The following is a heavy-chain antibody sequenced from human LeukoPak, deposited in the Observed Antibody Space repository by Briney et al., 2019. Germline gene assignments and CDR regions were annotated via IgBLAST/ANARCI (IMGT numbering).Heavy chain of an antibody. CDR2: VIPILGIA. D-gene: IGHD6-13*01. V-gene: IGHV1-69*04. CDR1: GGTFSSYA. CDR3: ARAAGYLDY. J-gene: IGHJ4*02. Sequence: VASVKVSCKASGGTFSSYAISWVRQAPGQGLEWMGRVIPILGIANYAQKFQGRVTITADKSTSTAYMGLCSLRSVSSSVYWCARAAGYLDYWGQGTLVTVSS.